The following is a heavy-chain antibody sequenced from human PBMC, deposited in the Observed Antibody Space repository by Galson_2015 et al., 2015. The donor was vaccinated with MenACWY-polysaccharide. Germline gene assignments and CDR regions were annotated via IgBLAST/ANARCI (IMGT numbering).Heavy chain of an antibody. J-gene: IGHJ4*02. V-gene: IGHV1-46*01. CDR1: GYTFTDYF. CDR2: VHPRAGTT. CDR3: AREKGGTFYFDY. Sequence: SVKVSCKASGYTFTDYFVHWVRQAPGKGLEYMGAVHPRAGTTNPAQNFRGRVTMTSDTSTTTVYMDLFSLTSDDTAIYYCAREKGGTFYFDYWGQGTLVTVSS. D-gene: IGHD3-16*01.